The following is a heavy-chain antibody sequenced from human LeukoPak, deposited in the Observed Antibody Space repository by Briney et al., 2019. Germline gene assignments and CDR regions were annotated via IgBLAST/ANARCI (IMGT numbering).Heavy chain of an antibody. CDR3: ARTSYCGGDCLDY. CDR1: GGTFSSYS. Sequence: SVKVSCKASGGTFSSYSISWVRQAPGQGLEWMGGIIPIFGTANYAQKFQGRVTITADESTSTAYMELSSLRSEDTAVYYCARTSYCGGDCLDYWGQGTLVTVSS. J-gene: IGHJ4*02. V-gene: IGHV1-69*13. CDR2: IIPIFGTA. D-gene: IGHD2-21*02.